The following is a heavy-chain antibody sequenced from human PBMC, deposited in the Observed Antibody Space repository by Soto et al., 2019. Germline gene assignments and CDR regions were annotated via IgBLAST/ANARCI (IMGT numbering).Heavy chain of an antibody. J-gene: IGHJ4*02. CDR2: IKQDGSEK. CDR3: AREADFASSGYVLDY. D-gene: IGHD3-22*01. CDR1: GFTFSSYW. V-gene: IGHV3-7*03. Sequence: PGGSLRLSCAASGFTFSSYWMSWVRQAPGKGLEWVANIKQDGSEKYYVDSVKGRFTISRDNAKNSLYLQMNSLRAEDTAVYYCAREADFASSGYVLDYWGLGTLVTVSS.